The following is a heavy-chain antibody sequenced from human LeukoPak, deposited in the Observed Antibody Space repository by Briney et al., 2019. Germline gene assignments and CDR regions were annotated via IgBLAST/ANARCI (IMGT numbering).Heavy chain of an antibody. J-gene: IGHJ4*02. CDR2: ISRSGDYI. CDR3: AKDRLVGGSDRHPLDY. D-gene: IGHD1-26*01. Sequence: GESLRLSCAASGFTFSSYTMTWVRQAPGQGLEWVSSISRSGDYIFYADSVRGRFTISRDNAKNSLYLQMTSLRAEDTAVYYCAKDRLVGGSDRHPLDYRGQGTLVTVSS. V-gene: IGHV3-21*01. CDR1: GFTFSSYT.